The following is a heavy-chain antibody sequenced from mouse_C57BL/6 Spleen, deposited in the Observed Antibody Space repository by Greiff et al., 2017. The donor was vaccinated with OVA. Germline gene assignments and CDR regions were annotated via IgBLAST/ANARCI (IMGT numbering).Heavy chain of an antibody. Sequence: EVKLMESGPGLVKPSQSLSLTCSVTGYSITSGYYWNWIRQFPGNKLEWMGYISYDGSNNYNPSLKNRISITRDTSKNQFFLKLNSVTTEDTATYYCARDLGSSYGGFAYWGQGTLVTVSA. J-gene: IGHJ3*01. V-gene: IGHV3-6*01. CDR3: ARDLGSSYGGFAY. CDR1: GYSITSGYY. CDR2: ISYDGSN. D-gene: IGHD1-1*01.